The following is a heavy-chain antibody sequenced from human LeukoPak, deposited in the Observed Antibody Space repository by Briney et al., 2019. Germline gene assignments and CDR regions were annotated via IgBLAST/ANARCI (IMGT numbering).Heavy chain of an antibody. Sequence: PSEAVSLTCTVSGGSISSYYWSWIRQPPGKGLEWIGYIYYSGSTNYNPSLKSRVTISVDTSKNQFSLKLSSVTAADTAVYYCARAAANYFDYWGQGTLVTVSS. CDR3: ARAAANYFDY. V-gene: IGHV4-59*01. CDR2: IYYSGST. CDR1: GGSISSYY. D-gene: IGHD2-15*01. J-gene: IGHJ4*02.